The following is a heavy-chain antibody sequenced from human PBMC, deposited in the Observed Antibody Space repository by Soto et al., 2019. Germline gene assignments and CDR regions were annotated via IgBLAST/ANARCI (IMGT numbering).Heavy chain of an antibody. Sequence: SPTRSLTCAIPGHRVSSNIATRKWIRQSPTKGLEWLRRTYYRSKWYNDYAVSVKRRITINPDTSKNQCSLQMNSVPPEATAVYYCAREEIAAAYNWFDPWGQRTRVTVSS. CDR3: AREEIAAAYNWFDP. V-gene: IGHV6-1*01. J-gene: IGHJ5*02. CDR2: TYYRSKWYN. D-gene: IGHD6-25*01. CDR1: GHRVSSNIAT.